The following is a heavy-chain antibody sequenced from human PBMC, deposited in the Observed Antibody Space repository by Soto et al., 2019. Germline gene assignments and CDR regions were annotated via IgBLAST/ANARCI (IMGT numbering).Heavy chain of an antibody. D-gene: IGHD4-17*01. CDR1: GGSISSSNW. CDR2: IYHSGST. CDR3: ARRTPMTTVTTGYYYGMDV. J-gene: IGHJ6*02. Sequence: QVQLQESGPGLVKPSGTLSLTCAVSGGSISSSNWWSWVRQPPGKGLEWIGEIYHSGSTNYNPSLTSRVTISLDKSKNQFSLKLSSVTAADTAVYYCARRTPMTTVTTGYYYGMDVWGQGTTVTVSS. V-gene: IGHV4-4*02.